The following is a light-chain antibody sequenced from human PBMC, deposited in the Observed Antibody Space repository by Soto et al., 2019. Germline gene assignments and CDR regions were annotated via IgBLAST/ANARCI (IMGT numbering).Light chain of an antibody. V-gene: IGKV3-15*01. CDR1: QSVSSN. Sequence: EIVMTQSPATLSVSPGERATLSCRASQSVSSNLAWYQQKPGQAPTLLIYGASTRATGIPARFSGSGSGTEFTPTISSLQSEDFAVYYCQQYDNLPPLPLGGGTKVEIK. J-gene: IGKJ4*01. CDR3: QQYDNLPPLP. CDR2: GAS.